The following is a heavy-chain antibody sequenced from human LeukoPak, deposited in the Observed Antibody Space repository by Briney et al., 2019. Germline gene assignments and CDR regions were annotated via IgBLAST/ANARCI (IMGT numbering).Heavy chain of an antibody. CDR2: IIPIFGTA. CDR3: ARAVAGRYYFDY. D-gene: IGHD6-19*01. V-gene: IGHV1-69*13. CDR1: GGTFSSYA. Sequence: ASVKVSCKASGGTFSSYAISWVRQAPGQGLEWMGGIIPIFGTANYAQKFQGRVTITADESTNTAYMELSSLRSEDTAVYYCARAVAGRYYFDYWGQGTLVTVSS. J-gene: IGHJ4*02.